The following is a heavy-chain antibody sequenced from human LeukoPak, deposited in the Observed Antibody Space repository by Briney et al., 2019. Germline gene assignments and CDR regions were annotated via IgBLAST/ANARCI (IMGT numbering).Heavy chain of an antibody. CDR1: GFSLSTSGVG. CDR3: AYTTTVASSTN. Sequence: SGPTLVKPTQTLTLTCTFSGFSLSTSGVGVGWIRQPPGKALEWLALIYWDDDKRYSPSLKSRLTITKDTSENQVVLTMTNMDPVDTATYYCAYTTTVASSTNWGQGTLVTVSS. D-gene: IGHD6-19*01. J-gene: IGHJ4*02. V-gene: IGHV2-5*02. CDR2: IYWDDDK.